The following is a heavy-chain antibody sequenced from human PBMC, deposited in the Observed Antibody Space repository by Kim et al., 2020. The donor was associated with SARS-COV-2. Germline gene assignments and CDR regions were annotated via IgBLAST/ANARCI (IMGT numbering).Heavy chain of an antibody. CDR3: ARSVVTAINYFDY. J-gene: IGHJ4*02. Sequence: GGSLRLSCAASAFTFSSYWMQWVRQAPGKGLVWVSRINTDGSTTSYADSVKGRFTISRDNAKNTLYLQMNSPRAEDTAVYYCARSVVTAINYFDYWGQGT. CDR1: AFTFSSYW. CDR2: INTDGSTT. D-gene: IGHD2-21*02. V-gene: IGHV3-74*01.